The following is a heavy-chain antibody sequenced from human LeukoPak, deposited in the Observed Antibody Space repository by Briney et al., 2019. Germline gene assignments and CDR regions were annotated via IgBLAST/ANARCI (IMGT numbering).Heavy chain of an antibody. Sequence: GGSLRLSCAASGFTLSDNPMHWVRQSPGKEPEWVAAMSPDGNGATYADHAEGRLTISRDNSKNTLFLQMNSLKIEDTAVYFCARESHSSGRAGTFNTWGQGTMVIVSS. D-gene: IGHD6-19*01. CDR3: ARESHSSGRAGTFNT. CDR1: GFTLSDNP. V-gene: IGHV3-30-3*01. J-gene: IGHJ3*01. CDR2: MSPDGNGA.